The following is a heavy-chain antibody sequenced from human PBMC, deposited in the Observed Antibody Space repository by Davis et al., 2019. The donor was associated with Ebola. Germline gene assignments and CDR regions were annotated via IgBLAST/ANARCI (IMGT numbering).Heavy chain of an antibody. CDR1: GGSISSYY. CDR3: ARGNYDFWSGYLYYYYYGMDV. D-gene: IGHD3-3*01. Sequence: MPSETLSLTCTVSGGSISSYYWSWIRQPPGKGLEWIGYIYYSGSTNYNPSLKSRVTISVDTSKNQFSLKLSSVTAADTAVYYCARGNYDFWSGYLYYYYYGMDVWGQGTTVTVSS. V-gene: IGHV4-59*01. J-gene: IGHJ6*02. CDR2: IYYSGST.